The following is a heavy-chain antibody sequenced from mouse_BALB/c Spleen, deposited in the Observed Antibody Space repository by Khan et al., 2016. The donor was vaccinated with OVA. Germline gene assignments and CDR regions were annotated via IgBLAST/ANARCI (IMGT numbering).Heavy chain of an antibody. CDR2: IWAGGST. D-gene: IGHD2-13*01. CDR1: GFSLTNYG. V-gene: IGHV2-9*02. Sequence: QVQLKESGPGLVAPSQSLSITCTVSGFSLTNYGVHWLRQPPGKGLEWLGLIWAGGSTNYNSALMSRLSISKDNSKGQVFLKMNSLQTGDTAVYYWATLYGDEPYWGEETLVTVAA. J-gene: IGHJ3*01. CDR3: ATLYGDEPY.